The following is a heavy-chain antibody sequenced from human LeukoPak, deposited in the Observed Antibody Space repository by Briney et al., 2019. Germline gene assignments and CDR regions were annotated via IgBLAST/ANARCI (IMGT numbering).Heavy chain of an antibody. CDR1: GFTFSSYG. CDR3: ARDGGYYDSSGYRFYYYYGMDV. CDR2: IWYDGSNK. Sequence: PEGSLRLSCAASGFTFSSYGMHWVRQAPGKGLEWVAVIWYDGSNKYYADSVKGRFTISRDNSKNTLYLQMNSLRAEDTAVYYCARDGGYYDSSGYRFYYYYGMDVWGQGTTVTVSS. D-gene: IGHD3-22*01. J-gene: IGHJ6*02. V-gene: IGHV3-33*01.